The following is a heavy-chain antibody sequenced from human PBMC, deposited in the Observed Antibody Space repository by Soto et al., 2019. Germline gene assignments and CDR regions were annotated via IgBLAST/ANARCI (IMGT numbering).Heavy chain of an antibody. CDR2: INHSGST. V-gene: IGHV4-34*01. D-gene: IGHD3-3*01. CDR1: GGSFSGYY. Sequence: SETLSLTCAVYGGSFSGYYWSWIRQPPGKGLEWIGEINHSGSTNYNPSLKSRVTISVDTSKNQFSLKLSSVTAADTAVYYRARGPWYYDFWSGSLARASLFDPWGQGTLVTVSS. CDR3: ARGPWYYDFWSGSLARASLFDP. J-gene: IGHJ5*02.